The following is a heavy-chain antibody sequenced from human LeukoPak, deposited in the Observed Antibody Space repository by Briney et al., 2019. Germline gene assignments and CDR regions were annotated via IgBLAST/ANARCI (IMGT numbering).Heavy chain of an antibody. CDR2: IYFSGST. CDR1: GGSISSSSHY. J-gene: IGHJ4*02. Sequence: PSETLSLTCTVFGGSISSSSHYWGWIRQPPGEGLEWIGSIYFSGSTYYSPSLKSRVTISVDPSTNQFSLKLSSVTAADTAVYYCATEVTDWGQGTLVTVSS. V-gene: IGHV4-39*02. D-gene: IGHD5-18*01. CDR3: ATEVTD.